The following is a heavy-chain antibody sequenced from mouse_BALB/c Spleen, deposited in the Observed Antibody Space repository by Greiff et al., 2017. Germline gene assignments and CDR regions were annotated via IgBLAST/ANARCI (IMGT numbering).Heavy chain of an antibody. CDR1: GFTFSSYA. D-gene: IGHD1-1*01. V-gene: IGHV5-6-5*01. Sequence: EVQLQQSGGGLVKPGGSLKLSCAASGFTFSSYAMSWVRQTPEKRLEWVASISSGGSTYYPDSVKGRFTISRDNARNILYLQMSSLRSEDTAMYYCAREDYGSRLFAYWGQGTLVTVSA. J-gene: IGHJ3*01. CDR2: ISSGGST. CDR3: AREDYGSRLFAY.